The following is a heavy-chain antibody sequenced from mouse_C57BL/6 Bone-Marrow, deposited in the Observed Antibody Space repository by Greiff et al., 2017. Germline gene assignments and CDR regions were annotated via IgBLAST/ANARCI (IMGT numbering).Heavy chain of an antibody. CDR3: ASSGLLWLRLWDY. CDR2: IYPGSGST. J-gene: IGHJ2*01. Sequence: QVQLQHPGAELVKPGASVKMSCKASGYTFTSYWITWVKQRPGQGLEWIGDIYPGSGSTNYNEKFKSKATLTVDTSSSTAYMQLSSLTSEDSAVYYCASSGLLWLRLWDYWGQGTTLTVSS. D-gene: IGHD2-2*01. V-gene: IGHV1-55*01. CDR1: GYTFTSYW.